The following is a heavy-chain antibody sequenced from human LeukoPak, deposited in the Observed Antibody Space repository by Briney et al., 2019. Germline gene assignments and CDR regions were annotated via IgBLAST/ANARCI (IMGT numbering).Heavy chain of an antibody. D-gene: IGHD6-13*01. J-gene: IGHJ4*02. CDR2: ISAYNGNT. V-gene: IGHV1-18*01. CDR1: GYTFTSYG. Sequence: ASVKVSCRASGYTFTSYGISWVRQAPGQGLEWMGWISAYNGNTNYAQKLQGRVTMTTDTSTSTAYMELRSLRSDDTAVYYCARGEVDSSSWYVSYWGQGTLVTVSS. CDR3: ARGEVDSSSWYVSY.